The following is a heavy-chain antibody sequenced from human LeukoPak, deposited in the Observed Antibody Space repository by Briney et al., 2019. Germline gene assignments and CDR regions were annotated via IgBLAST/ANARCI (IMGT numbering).Heavy chain of an antibody. D-gene: IGHD6-19*01. CDR1: GGSISSGSYY. CDR3: ARDPYSSGWTFDY. Sequence: NPSETLSLTCTVSGGSISSGSYYWRWIRQPAGKGLEWIGRIYTSGSTNYNPSLKSRVTTSVDTSKNQFSLKLSSVTAADTAVYYCARDPYSSGWTFDYWGQGTLVTVSS. CDR2: IYTSGST. V-gene: IGHV4-61*02. J-gene: IGHJ4*02.